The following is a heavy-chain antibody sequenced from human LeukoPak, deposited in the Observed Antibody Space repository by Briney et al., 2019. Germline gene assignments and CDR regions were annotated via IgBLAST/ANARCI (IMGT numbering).Heavy chain of an antibody. J-gene: IGHJ3*02. D-gene: IGHD4-23*01. Sequence: SETLSLTCAVYGGSFSGYYWSWIRQPPGKGLEWIGYVYYSGSTYYNPSLKSRVTISVDTSKNQFSLKLSSVTAADTAVYYCARESSAGNDAFDIWGQGTMVTVSS. CDR2: VYYSGST. CDR3: ARESSAGNDAFDI. V-gene: IGHV4-30-4*01. CDR1: GGSFSGYY.